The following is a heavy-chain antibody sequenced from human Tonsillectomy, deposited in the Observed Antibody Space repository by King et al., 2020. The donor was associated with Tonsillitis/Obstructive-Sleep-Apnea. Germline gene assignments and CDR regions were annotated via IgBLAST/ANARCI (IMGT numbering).Heavy chain of an antibody. V-gene: IGHV3-30*04. CDR1: GFTFSSYA. Sequence: VQLVESGGGVVQPGRSLRLSCAASGFTFSSYAMHWVRQAPGKGLEWVAVISYDGSNKYYADSVKGRFTISRDNSKNTLYLQMNSLRAEDTAVYYCAREEQWLVGYFDYWGQGTLVTVSS. CDR2: ISYDGSNK. J-gene: IGHJ4*02. D-gene: IGHD6-19*01. CDR3: AREEQWLVGYFDY.